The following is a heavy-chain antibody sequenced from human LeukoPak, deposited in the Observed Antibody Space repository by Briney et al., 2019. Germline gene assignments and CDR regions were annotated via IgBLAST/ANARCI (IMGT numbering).Heavy chain of an antibody. CDR1: GFTFSSSA. CDR3: AKQLGYCSDGSCYFPY. CDR2: ISNNGGYT. V-gene: IGHV3-23*01. J-gene: IGHJ4*02. Sequence: GGSLRLSCAASGFTFSSSAMSWVRQAPGKGLEWVSAISNNGGYTYYADSVQGRFSISRDNSKSTLCLQMNSLRAEDTAVYYCAKQLGYCSDGSCYFPYWGQGTLVTVS. D-gene: IGHD2-15*01.